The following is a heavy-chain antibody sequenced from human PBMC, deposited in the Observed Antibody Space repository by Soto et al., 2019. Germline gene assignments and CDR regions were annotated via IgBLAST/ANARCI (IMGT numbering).Heavy chain of an antibody. V-gene: IGHV4-31*03. D-gene: IGHD2-2*01. J-gene: IGHJ3*02. CDR1: GGSISSGGYY. CDR2: IYYSGST. CDR3: ARDPYYCSSTSCLHDAFDI. Sequence: SETLSLTCTVSGGSISSGGYYWSWIRRHPGKGLEWIGYIYYSGSTYYNPSLKSRVTISVDTSKNQFSLKLSSVTAADTAVYYCARDPYYCSSTSCLHDAFDIWGQGTMVTVSS.